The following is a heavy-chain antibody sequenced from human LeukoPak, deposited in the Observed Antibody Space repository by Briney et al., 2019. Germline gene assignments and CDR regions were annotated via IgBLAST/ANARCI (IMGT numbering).Heavy chain of an antibody. CDR1: GYTFTSYG. J-gene: IGHJ3*02. CDR2: INPNSGGT. D-gene: IGHD3-16*02. V-gene: IGHV1-2*02. Sequence: ASVKVSCKASGYTFTSYGISWVRQAPGQGLEWMGWINPNSGGTNYAQKFQGRVTMTRDTSISTAYMELSRLRSDDTAVYYCAREREYDYVWGSYRSNDAFDIWGQGTMVTVSS. CDR3: AREREYDYVWGSYRSNDAFDI.